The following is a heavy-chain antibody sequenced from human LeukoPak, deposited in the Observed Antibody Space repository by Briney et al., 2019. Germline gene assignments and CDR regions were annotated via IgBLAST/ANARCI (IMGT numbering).Heavy chain of an antibody. J-gene: IGHJ6*03. D-gene: IGHD2-15*01. CDR2: IRYDGSNK. V-gene: IGHV3-30*02. CDR3: AKNLGYCSGGSCYPVMDV. Sequence: GGSLRLSCAASGFTFSSYGMHWVLQAPGKGLEWVAFIRYDGSNKYYADSVKGRFTISRDNSKNTLYLQMNSLRAEDTAVYYCAKNLGYCSGGSCYPVMDVWGKGTTVTVSS. CDR1: GFTFSSYG.